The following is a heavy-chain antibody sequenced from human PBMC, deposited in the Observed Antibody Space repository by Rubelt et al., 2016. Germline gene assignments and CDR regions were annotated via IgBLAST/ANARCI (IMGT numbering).Heavy chain of an antibody. Sequence: EVQLVESGGGLVQPGRSLRLSCAASGFTFDDYAMHWVRQAPGKGLEWVSGISWNSGSIGYADSVKGRFTISRDNAKNSLYLQMNSLRAEDTALYYCAKDIYGNWYWGQGTLVTVSS. J-gene: IGHJ4*02. CDR2: ISWNSGSI. V-gene: IGHV3-9*01. D-gene: IGHD1-1*01. CDR1: GFTFDDYA. CDR3: AKDIYGNWY.